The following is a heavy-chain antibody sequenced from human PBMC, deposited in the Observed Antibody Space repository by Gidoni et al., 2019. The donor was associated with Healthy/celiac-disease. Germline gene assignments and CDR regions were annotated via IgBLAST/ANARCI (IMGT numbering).Heavy chain of an antibody. Sequence: QVQLVESGGGVVQPGRSLRLSCAASGFTFSSYGMHWVRQAPGKGLEWVAVIWYDGSNKYYADSVKGRFTIFRDNSKNTLYLQMNSLRAEDTAVYYCAREREYYFDYWGQGTLVTVSS. CDR3: AREREYYFDY. D-gene: IGHD3-10*01. J-gene: IGHJ4*02. V-gene: IGHV3-33*01. CDR1: GFTFSSYG. CDR2: IWYDGSNK.